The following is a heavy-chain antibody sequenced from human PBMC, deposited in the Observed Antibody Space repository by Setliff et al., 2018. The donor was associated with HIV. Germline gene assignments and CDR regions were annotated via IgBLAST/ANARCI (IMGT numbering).Heavy chain of an antibody. V-gene: IGHV3-43*01. Sequence: LSLSCVVSGFAFDDYSMHWVRQAPGKGLEWVSLISWDGSSTFYADSVKGRFTISRDNAQNSLYLQMNRLRAEDTAVYYCACPDVLTGLTDYWGQGTLVTVSS. J-gene: IGHJ4*02. CDR1: GFAFDDYS. D-gene: IGHD3-9*01. CDR3: ACPDVLTGLTDY. CDR2: ISWDGSST.